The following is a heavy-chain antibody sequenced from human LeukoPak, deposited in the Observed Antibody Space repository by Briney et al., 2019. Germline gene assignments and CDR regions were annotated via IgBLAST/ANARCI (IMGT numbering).Heavy chain of an antibody. D-gene: IGHD6-19*01. CDR2: MNPNSGNT. Sequence: ASVKVSCKASGYTFTSYDINWVRQATGQGLEWMGWMNPNSGNTGYAQKFQGRVTITTDESTSTAYMELSSLRSEDTAVYYCARSPSSGWYTLGFDPWGQGTLVTVSS. J-gene: IGHJ5*02. V-gene: IGHV1-8*03. CDR3: ARSPSSGWYTLGFDP. CDR1: GYTFTSYD.